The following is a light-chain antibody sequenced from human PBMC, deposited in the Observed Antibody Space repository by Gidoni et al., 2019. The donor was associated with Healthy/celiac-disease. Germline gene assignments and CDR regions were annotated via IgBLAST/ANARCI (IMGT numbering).Light chain of an antibody. V-gene: IGKV1-33*01. J-gene: IGKJ1*01. CDR3: QQYDNLPRWT. CDR2: DAS. Sequence: DIQMTQSPSSLSASVGDRVTITCQASQDISNYLNWYQQKPGKAPKLLIYDASNLETGVPSRFSGSGSETDFTFTISSLQPEDIATYYCQQYDNLPRWTFGQGTKVEIK. CDR1: QDISNY.